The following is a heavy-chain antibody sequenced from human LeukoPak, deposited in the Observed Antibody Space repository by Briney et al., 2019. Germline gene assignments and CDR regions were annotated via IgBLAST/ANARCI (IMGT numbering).Heavy chain of an antibody. CDR2: IHPSGML. CDR3: SRGLDSRKLGY. Sequence: SETLSLACTVSGASFSSGDQYWNWIRQSPGKGLEWIGSIHPSGMLYNNPSLESRVTISIDTSKNQFSLNLNSVTAADTAVYFCSRGLDSRKLGYWGQGTLVTVSS. V-gene: IGHV4-31*03. D-gene: IGHD3-22*01. J-gene: IGHJ4*02. CDR1: GASFSSGDQY.